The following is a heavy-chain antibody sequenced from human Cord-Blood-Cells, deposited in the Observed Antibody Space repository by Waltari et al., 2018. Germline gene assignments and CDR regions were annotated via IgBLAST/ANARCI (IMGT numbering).Heavy chain of an antibody. CDR3: AAVVWYGQLVRWFDY. J-gene: IGHJ4*02. D-gene: IGHD6-6*01. CDR2: IVVGSGNT. V-gene: IGHV1-58*01. Sequence: QMQLVQSGPEVKKPGTSVQVSCQASGFTFTSSAVQCVRQGRGQRPEWIGWIVVGSGNTNYAQKFQERVTITRDMSTSTADMGLSSLRAEDTAVYYCAAVVWYGQLVRWFDYWGQGTLVTVSS. CDR1: GFTFTSSA.